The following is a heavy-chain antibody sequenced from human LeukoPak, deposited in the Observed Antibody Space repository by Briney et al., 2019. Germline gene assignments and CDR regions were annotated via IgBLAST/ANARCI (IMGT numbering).Heavy chain of an antibody. D-gene: IGHD3-16*01. CDR3: ARDSSRLGELDY. CDR1: GGTFSSYA. CDR2: IIPIFGTA. J-gene: IGHJ4*02. Sequence: SVKVSCKASGGTFSSYAISWVRQAPGQGLEWMGGIIPIFGTANYAQKFQGRVAITADKSTSTAYMELSSLRSEDTAVYYCARDSSRLGELDYWGQGTLVTVSS. V-gene: IGHV1-69*06.